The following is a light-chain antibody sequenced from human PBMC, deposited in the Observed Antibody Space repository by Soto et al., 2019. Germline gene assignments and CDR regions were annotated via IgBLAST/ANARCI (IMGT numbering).Light chain of an antibody. Sequence: ETLLTQSPGTLSLSPGERATLSCRASEALGRNYLAWYQQKPGQAPRLLIHRIYIRAAGIPDRFTGSASGTDFTLTIIRLEPEDFAVYYCQQYDNFPQTFGPGTKVDIK. CDR2: RIY. CDR1: EALGRNY. V-gene: IGKV3-20*01. CDR3: QQYDNFPQT. J-gene: IGKJ3*01.